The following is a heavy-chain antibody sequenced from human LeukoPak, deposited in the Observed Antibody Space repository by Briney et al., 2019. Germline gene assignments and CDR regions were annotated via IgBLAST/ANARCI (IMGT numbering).Heavy chain of an antibody. D-gene: IGHD3-3*01. CDR3: ARARLYYDFWSGYYLEAFDI. J-gene: IGHJ3*02. CDR1: GGSFSGYY. V-gene: IGHV4-34*01. Sequence: SETLSLTCAVYGGSFSGYYWSWIRQPPGKGLEWIGEINHSGSTNYNPSLKSRVTISVDTSKNQFSLKLSSVTAADTAVYYCARARLYYDFWSGYYLEAFDIWGQGTMVTVSS. CDR2: INHSGST.